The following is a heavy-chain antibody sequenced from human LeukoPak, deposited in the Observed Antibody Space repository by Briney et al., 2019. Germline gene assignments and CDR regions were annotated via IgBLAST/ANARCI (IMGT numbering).Heavy chain of an antibody. CDR3: ARVVGLTGYSSSWYSGYYYYMDV. V-gene: IGHV1-69*06. CDR1: GNTFTNYY. J-gene: IGHJ6*03. D-gene: IGHD6-13*01. CDR2: IIPIFGTT. Sequence: GASVKVSCKASGNTFTNYYMHWVRQAPGQGLEWMGGIIPIFGTTNYAQKFQDRVTITADKSTSTAYMELSSLRSEDTAVYYCARVVGLTGYSSSWYSGYYYYMDVWGKGTTVTVSS.